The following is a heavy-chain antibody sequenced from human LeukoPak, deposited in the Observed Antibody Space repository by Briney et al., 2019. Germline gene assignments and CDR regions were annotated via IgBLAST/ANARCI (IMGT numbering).Heavy chain of an antibody. CDR1: GFTFSSYA. V-gene: IGHV3-30-3*01. J-gene: IGHJ4*02. CDR3: ARVFWSYHHFDY. CDR2: ISYDGSNK. D-gene: IGHD3-3*01. Sequence: GGSLRLSCAASGFTFSSYAMHWVRQAPGKGLEWVAVISYDGSNKYYADSVKGRFTISRDNSKNTLYLQMNSLRAEDTAVYYCARVFWSYHHFDYWGQGTLVTVSS.